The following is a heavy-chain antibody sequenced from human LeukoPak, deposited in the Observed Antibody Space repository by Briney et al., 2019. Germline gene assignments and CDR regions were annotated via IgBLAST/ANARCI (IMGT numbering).Heavy chain of an antibody. V-gene: IGHV3-23*01. J-gene: IGHJ4*02. D-gene: IGHD2-21*02. Sequence: GGSLRLSCAASGFTFSNYAMTWVRQTPGKGLEWVSAISGSGGATYYADSVKGRFTISRDNAKNSLYLQMNSLRAEDTAVYYCARGGDAYCGGDCYSIGYWGQGTLVTVSS. CDR3: ARGGDAYCGGDCYSIGY. CDR1: GFTFSNYA. CDR2: ISGSGGAT.